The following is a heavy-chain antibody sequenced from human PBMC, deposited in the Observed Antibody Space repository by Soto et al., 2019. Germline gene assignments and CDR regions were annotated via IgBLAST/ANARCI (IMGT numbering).Heavy chain of an antibody. J-gene: IGHJ6*02. CDR2: IYYSGST. Sequence: SETLSLTCTVSGGSISSYYWSWIRQPPGKGLEWIGYIYYSGSTNYNPSLKSRVTISVDTSKNQFSLKLSSVTAADTAVYYCARDRGTAMVMFGHYGMDVWGQGTTVTVS. CDR3: ARDRGTAMVMFGHYGMDV. CDR1: GGSISSYY. V-gene: IGHV4-59*01. D-gene: IGHD5-18*01.